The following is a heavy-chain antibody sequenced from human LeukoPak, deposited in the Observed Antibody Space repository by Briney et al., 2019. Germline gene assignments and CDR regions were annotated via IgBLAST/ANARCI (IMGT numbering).Heavy chain of an antibody. Sequence: SETLSLTCAVSGYSISSGYYWGWIRQPPGKGLEWIGSIYHSGSTYYNPSLKSRVTISVDTSKNQFSLKLSSVTAADTAVYYCGRILDKWFDPWGQGTLVNVSS. CDR3: GRILDKWFDP. CDR2: IYHSGST. V-gene: IGHV4-38-2*01. CDR1: GYSISSGYY. J-gene: IGHJ5*02.